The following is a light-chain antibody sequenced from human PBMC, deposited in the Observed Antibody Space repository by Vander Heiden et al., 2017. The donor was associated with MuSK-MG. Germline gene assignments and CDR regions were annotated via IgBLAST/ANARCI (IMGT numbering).Light chain of an antibody. V-gene: IGKV1-27*01. CDR2: SAS. CDR3: QRTYGDP. CDR1: QGSSSY. Sequence: DIQLTQSPSSLSASVGDRVTITCRVSQGSSSYLNWYRQKPGKVPKLLIYSASDLESGVQSRFSGSGSGTDFSLTISSLQTQDVATYYYQRTYGDPFGGGTKVEIK. J-gene: IGKJ4*01.